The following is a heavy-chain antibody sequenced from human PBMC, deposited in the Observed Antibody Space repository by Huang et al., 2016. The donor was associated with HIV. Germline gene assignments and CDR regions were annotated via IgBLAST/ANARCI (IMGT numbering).Heavy chain of an antibody. D-gene: IGHD1-1*01. J-gene: IGHJ3*02. CDR2: IGPRCSVT. CDR3: AREGQTWYGKPIAAFEI. V-gene: IGHV1-69*10. Sequence: VQLVQSGAEVRRPGSSVRVSCKAAGGSFNSLAFNWVRQAPGQGLEYMVGIGPRCSVTNYAERFQNILTISADKSTNTVYMELRSLRSEDTGVFYCAREGQTWYGKPIAAFEIWGQGTTVIVSS. CDR1: GGSFNSLA.